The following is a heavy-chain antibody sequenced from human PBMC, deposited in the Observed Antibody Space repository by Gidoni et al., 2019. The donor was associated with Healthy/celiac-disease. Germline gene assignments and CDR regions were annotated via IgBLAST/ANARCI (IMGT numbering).Heavy chain of an antibody. D-gene: IGHD5-12*01. CDR1: GFTFSIYS. Sequence: VQLVESGGGLLKPGGSLRLSCAASGFTFSIYSMNWVRQAPGKGLEWVSSISSSSSYIYYADSVKGRFTISRDNAKNSLYLQMNSLRAEDTAVYYCARSRMATIKYYFDYWGQGTLVTVSS. CDR3: ARSRMATIKYYFDY. CDR2: ISSSSSYI. J-gene: IGHJ4*02. V-gene: IGHV3-21*01.